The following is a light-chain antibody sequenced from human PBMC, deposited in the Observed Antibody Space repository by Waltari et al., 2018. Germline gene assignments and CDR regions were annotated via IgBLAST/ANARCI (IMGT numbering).Light chain of an antibody. CDR1: QSVSYTASNKHY. J-gene: IGKJ4*01. V-gene: IGKV4-1*01. Sequence: DIVMTQSPDSLAVSLGERATINCKSSQSVSYTASNKHYLAWYQQKPGQPPKLIIYWASNRDSGVPDRFSGSRSGTDFTHTISRLQAEDVAVYYCQQYYTTPLTCGGGTKVEI. CDR2: WAS. CDR3: QQYYTTPLT.